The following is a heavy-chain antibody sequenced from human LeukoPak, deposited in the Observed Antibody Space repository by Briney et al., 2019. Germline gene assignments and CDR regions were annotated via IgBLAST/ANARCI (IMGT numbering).Heavy chain of an antibody. D-gene: IGHD3-22*01. V-gene: IGHV1-58*02. CDR3: AAVTYDSSGYYHRMDY. J-gene: IGHJ4*02. Sequence: GTSVKVSYKASGFTFTSSAMQWVRQARGQRLEWIGWIVVGSGNTNYAQKVQERVTITRDMSTSTAYMELSSLRSEDTAVYYCAAVTYDSSGYYHRMDYWGQGTLVTVSS. CDR1: GFTFTSSA. CDR2: IVVGSGNT.